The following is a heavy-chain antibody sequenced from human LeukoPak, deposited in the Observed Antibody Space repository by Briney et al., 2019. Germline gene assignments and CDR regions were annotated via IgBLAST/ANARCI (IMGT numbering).Heavy chain of an antibody. CDR2: ISSCSSYI. J-gene: IGHJ2*01. D-gene: IGHD4-17*01. CDR3: ARVGGPLGAVKPLWYFDL. Sequence: GRSLTLSCAASGFTLTSYSLNWVRQAPGKGLEWVSSISSCSSYIFYADSVRGRFTISRDNSKNSLYLQMNSLSAEDTAVYYCARVGGPLGAVKPLWYFDLWGRGTLVTVSS. V-gene: IGHV3-21*01. CDR1: GFTLTSYS.